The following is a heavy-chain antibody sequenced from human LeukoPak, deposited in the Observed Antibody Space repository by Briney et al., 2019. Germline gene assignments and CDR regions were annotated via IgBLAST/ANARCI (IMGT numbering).Heavy chain of an antibody. CDR1: GHTFTSYG. Sequence: ASVKVSCKASGHTFTSYGISWVRQAPGQGLEWMGWISAYNGNTNYAQKLQGRVTITTDTSTSTAYMELRSLRSDDTVVYYCARAAPQLRFYAFDIWGQGTMVTVSS. CDR2: ISAYNGNT. J-gene: IGHJ3*02. D-gene: IGHD3-3*01. CDR3: ARAAPQLRFYAFDI. V-gene: IGHV1-18*01.